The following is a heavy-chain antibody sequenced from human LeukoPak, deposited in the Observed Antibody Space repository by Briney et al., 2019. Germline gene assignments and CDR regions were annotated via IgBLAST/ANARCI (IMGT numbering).Heavy chain of an antibody. V-gene: IGHV4-39*01. D-gene: IGHD6-19*01. CDR1: GGSISSGSYY. J-gene: IGHJ2*01. CDR2: IYYSGST. CDR3: ARFVAVAGPRYFDL. Sequence: SQTLSLTCTVSGGSISSGSYYWGWIRQPPGKGLEWIGSIYYSGSTYYNPSLKSRVTISVDTSKNQFSLKLSSVTAADTAVYYCARFVAVAGPRYFDLWGRGTLVTVSS.